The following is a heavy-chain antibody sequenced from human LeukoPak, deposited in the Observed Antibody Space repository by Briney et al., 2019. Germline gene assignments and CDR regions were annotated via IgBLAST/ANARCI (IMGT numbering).Heavy chain of an antibody. CDR1: GGSISSSSYY. D-gene: IGHD6-6*01. CDR2: IYYSGST. J-gene: IGHJ4*02. V-gene: IGHV4-39*07. Sequence: SQTLSLTCTVSGGSISSSSYYWGWIRQPPGKGLEWIGSIYYSGSTYSNPSIKSRATISVDTSNNQFSLKLSSVTAADAAVYYCARVPEYSSGYFDFWGQGTPVTVSS. CDR3: ARVPEYSSGYFDF.